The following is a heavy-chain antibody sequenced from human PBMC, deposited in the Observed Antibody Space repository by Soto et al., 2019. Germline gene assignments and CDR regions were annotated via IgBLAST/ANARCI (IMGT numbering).Heavy chain of an antibody. D-gene: IGHD6-25*01. CDR3: ARDSLNSSGGLYFDY. CDR1: GGSISSGGYY. J-gene: IGHJ4*02. Sequence: SETLSLTCTVSGGSISSGGYYWSWIRQHPGKGLEWIGYIYYSGSTYYNPSLKSRVTISVDTSKNQFSLKLSSVTAADTAVYYCARDSLNSSGGLYFDYWGQGTLVTVSS. CDR2: IYYSGST. V-gene: IGHV4-31*03.